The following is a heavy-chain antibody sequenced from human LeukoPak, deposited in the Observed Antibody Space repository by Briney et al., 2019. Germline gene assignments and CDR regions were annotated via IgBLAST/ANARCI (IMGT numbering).Heavy chain of an antibody. J-gene: IGHJ6*03. V-gene: IGHV1-8*01. CDR1: GYTFISYD. D-gene: IGHD2-2*01. CDR3: ARSSSSTSWDYYYYYMDV. CDR2: MNPNSGNT. Sequence: ASVKVSCKASGYTFISYDINWVRQATGHGLEWMGWMNPNSGNTGYAQKFQGRVTMTRNTSISTAYMELSSLRSEDTAVYYCARSSSSTSWDYYYYYMDVWGKGTTVTVSS.